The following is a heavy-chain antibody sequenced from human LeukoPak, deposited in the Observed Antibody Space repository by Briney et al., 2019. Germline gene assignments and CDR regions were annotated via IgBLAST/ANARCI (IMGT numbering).Heavy chain of an antibody. Sequence: PGGSLRLSCAASGFTFSSYEMNWVRQAPGKGLEWVSYISSSGSTIYYADSVKGRFTISRDNAKNSLYLQMNSLGAEDTAVYYCARDIYDSSGYLYFDLWGRGTLVTVSS. V-gene: IGHV3-48*03. J-gene: IGHJ2*01. CDR2: ISSSGSTI. CDR1: GFTFSSYE. D-gene: IGHD3-22*01. CDR3: ARDIYDSSGYLYFDL.